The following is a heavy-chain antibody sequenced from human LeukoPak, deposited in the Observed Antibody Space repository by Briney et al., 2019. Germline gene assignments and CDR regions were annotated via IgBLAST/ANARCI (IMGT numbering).Heavy chain of an antibody. V-gene: IGHV4-4*02. Sequence: SETLSLTCAVSGGSFSSSNWWSWVRQPPGKGLEWIGEIYHSGSTNYNPSLKSRVTISVDKSKNQFSLKLSSVTAADTAVYYCARVPHSSGWYRLDPWGQGTLVTVSS. CDR2: IYHSGST. CDR1: GGSFSSSNW. D-gene: IGHD6-19*01. J-gene: IGHJ5*02. CDR3: ARVPHSSGWYRLDP.